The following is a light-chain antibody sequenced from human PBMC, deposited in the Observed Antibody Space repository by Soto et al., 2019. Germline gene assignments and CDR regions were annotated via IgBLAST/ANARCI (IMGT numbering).Light chain of an antibody. V-gene: IGLV2-14*03. CDR1: TSNIGSYDY. Sequence: QSALTQPASVSGSPGQSITISCTGTTSNIGSYDYVSWYQQHPATAPKLVIYDVSNRPSGVSNRFSGSKSGNTASLTISGIKAEDEADYYCSSHTSNRTRVFGGRTQLTVL. J-gene: IGLJ3*02. CDR2: DVS. CDR3: SSHTSNRTRV.